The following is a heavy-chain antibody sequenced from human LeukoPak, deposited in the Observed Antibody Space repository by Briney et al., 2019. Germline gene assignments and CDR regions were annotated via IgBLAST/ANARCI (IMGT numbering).Heavy chain of an antibody. V-gene: IGHV1-69*06. CDR1: GGTFSSYA. CDR2: IIPIFGTA. CDR3: ARAAIVATLTIHNYYYYGMDV. J-gene: IGHJ6*04. Sequence: ASVKVSCKASGGTFSSYAISWVRQAPEQGLEWMGGIIPIFGTANYAQKFQGRVTITADKSTSTAYMELSSLRSEDTAVYYCARAAIVATLTIHNYYYYGMDVWGKGTTVTVSS. D-gene: IGHD5-12*01.